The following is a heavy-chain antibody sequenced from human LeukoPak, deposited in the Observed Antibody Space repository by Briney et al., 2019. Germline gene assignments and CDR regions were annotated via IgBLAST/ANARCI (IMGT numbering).Heavy chain of an antibody. Sequence: ASVKVSCKASGYTFTTSFMHWVRQAPGQGLEWVGIINPSGDTTSYAQQLQGRVTMTGDTSSSTVYMELSSLRSEDTAVYYCASRLQSGSPWYFDYWGQGTLVTVSS. D-gene: IGHD1-26*01. V-gene: IGHV1-46*04. J-gene: IGHJ4*02. CDR3: ASRLQSGSPWYFDY. CDR1: GYTFTTSF. CDR2: INPSGDTT.